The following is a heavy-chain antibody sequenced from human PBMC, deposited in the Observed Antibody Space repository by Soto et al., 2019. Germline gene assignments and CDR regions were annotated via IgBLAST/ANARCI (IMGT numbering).Heavy chain of an antibody. J-gene: IGHJ6*02. V-gene: IGHV1-69*06. CDR2: IIPIFGTA. Sequence: QVQLVQSGAEVKKPGSSVKVSCKASGGTFSSYAISWVRQAPGQGLEWMGGIIPIFGTANYAQKFQGRVKITADKSTSTGYMELSNLRSEDTAVYYCARGLSYYDFWSGYIQFRWPDYYVMDVWGQGTTVTVSS. CDR1: GGTFSSYA. CDR3: ARGLSYYDFWSGYIQFRWPDYYVMDV. D-gene: IGHD3-3*01.